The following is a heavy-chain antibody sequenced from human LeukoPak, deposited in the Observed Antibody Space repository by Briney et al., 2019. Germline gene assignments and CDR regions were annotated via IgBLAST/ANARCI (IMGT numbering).Heavy chain of an antibody. V-gene: IGHV3-23*01. CDR3: AKGRITMIVVPSFHY. Sequence: GGSLRLSCAASGFTFSSYAMSWVRQAPGKGLEWVSAISGSGGSTYYADSVKGRFTISRDNSKNTLYLQMNSLRAEDTAVYYCAKGRITMIVVPSFHYWGQGTLVTVPS. J-gene: IGHJ4*02. D-gene: IGHD3-22*01. CDR2: ISGSGGST. CDR1: GFTFSSYA.